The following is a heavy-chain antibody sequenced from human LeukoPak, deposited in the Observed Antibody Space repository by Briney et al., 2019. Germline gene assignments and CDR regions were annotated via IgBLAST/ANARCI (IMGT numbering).Heavy chain of an antibody. Sequence: GGSLRLSCAASGFTFSDYALHWVRQAPGKGLEWVALISFHGGDKYYADSVKGRFTISRDGSKNTLFLQMSSLRAEDTAVYYCARGERHGDYTLDSWGQGTLVTVSS. D-gene: IGHD4-17*01. V-gene: IGHV3-30*15. CDR1: GFTFSDYA. CDR2: ISFHGGDK. CDR3: ARGERHGDYTLDS. J-gene: IGHJ4*02.